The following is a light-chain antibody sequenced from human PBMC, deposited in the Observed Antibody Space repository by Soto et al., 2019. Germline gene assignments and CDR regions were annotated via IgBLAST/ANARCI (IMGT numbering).Light chain of an antibody. CDR2: GAS. V-gene: IGKV3-15*01. Sequence: EIVMTQSPATLSVSLGDRATLSCRASQSVTTYLAWYQQKPGQAPRLLIYGASTRATGIPARLSGSGSETDFTLTISSLQSEDFAFYYCQQYNSWPPSYTFGQGTKLEIK. J-gene: IGKJ2*01. CDR1: QSVTTY. CDR3: QQYNSWPPSYT.